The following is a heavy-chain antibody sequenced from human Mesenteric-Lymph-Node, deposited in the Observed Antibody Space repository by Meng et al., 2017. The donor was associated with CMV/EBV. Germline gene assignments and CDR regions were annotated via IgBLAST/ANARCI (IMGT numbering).Heavy chain of an antibody. Sequence: SETLSLTCTVSGGSISSRSYYWGWIRQPPGKGLEWIGTIYYGGNTYQNPSLKSRVTISVDTSKNQFSLKLSSLTAADTAVYYCARGYSSSWYYFDYWGQGTLVTVSS. D-gene: IGHD6-13*01. V-gene: IGHV4-39*07. CDR2: IYYGGNT. J-gene: IGHJ4*02. CDR3: ARGYSSSWYYFDY. CDR1: GGSISSRSYY.